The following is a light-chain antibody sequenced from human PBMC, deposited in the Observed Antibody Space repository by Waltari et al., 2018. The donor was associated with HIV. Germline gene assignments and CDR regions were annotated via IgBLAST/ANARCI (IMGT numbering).Light chain of an antibody. J-gene: IGLJ1*01. CDR2: DVN. CDR3: CAYAAGHVSYV. Sequence: QSALPQPPSVSGSPGQSVSISSSGTTRDVGFYDYVSWYQQYPGKAPKLIIFDVNQRPSGVPERFSGSKSGNTASLTISGLQTEDEADYFCCAYAAGHVSYVFGNGTAVAVL. V-gene: IGLV2-11*01. CDR1: TRDVGFYDY.